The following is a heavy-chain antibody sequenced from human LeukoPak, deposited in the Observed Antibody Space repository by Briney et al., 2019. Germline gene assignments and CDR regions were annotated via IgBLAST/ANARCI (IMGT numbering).Heavy chain of an antibody. CDR3: ARGYSYGMDV. D-gene: IGHD1-1*01. CDR2: SNVGNGNT. J-gene: IGHJ6*02. V-gene: IGHV1-3*02. Sequence: ASVKVSCKASGYTFSSHAMHWVRQPPGQRREGMGWSNVGNGNTKYSQEFQGRVTITRDTSASTAYMELSSLRSEDMAVYCCARGYSYGMDVWGQGTTVTVSS. CDR1: GYTFSSHA.